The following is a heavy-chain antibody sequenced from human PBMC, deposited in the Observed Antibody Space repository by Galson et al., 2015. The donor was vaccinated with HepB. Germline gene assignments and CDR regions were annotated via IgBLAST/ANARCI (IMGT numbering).Heavy chain of an antibody. CDR3: ARGGCGGDCYFDY. V-gene: IGHV3-66*01. D-gene: IGHD2-21*01. J-gene: IGHJ4*02. CDR1: EFTVSGNY. CDR2: IYSGGST. Sequence: LRLSCAASEFTVSGNYMSWVRQAPGKGLEWVSVIYSGGSTYYTDSVRGRFTISRDNSKNTLYLQMNSLRAEDTAVYYCARGGCGGDCYFDYWGQGTLVTVSS.